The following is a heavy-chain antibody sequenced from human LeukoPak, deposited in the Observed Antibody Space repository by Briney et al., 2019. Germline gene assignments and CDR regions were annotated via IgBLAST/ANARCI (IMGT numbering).Heavy chain of an antibody. V-gene: IGHV3-53*01. Sequence: PGGSLRLSCAASGFTVSSNYMSWVRQAPGKGLEWVSVIYSGGSTYYADSVKGRFTISRDNSKNTLYLQMNSLRAEDTAVYYCAREERFLEWLSPSRAFDIWGQGTMVTVSS. D-gene: IGHD3-3*01. CDR1: GFTVSSNY. CDR2: IYSGGST. J-gene: IGHJ3*02. CDR3: AREERFLEWLSPSRAFDI.